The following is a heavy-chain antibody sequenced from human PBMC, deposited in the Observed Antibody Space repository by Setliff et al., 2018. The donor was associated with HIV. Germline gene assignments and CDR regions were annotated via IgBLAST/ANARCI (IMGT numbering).Heavy chain of an antibody. V-gene: IGHV3-21*01. D-gene: IGHD2-21*02. CDR1: GFNFNTYS. CDR2: ISSSGTYM. Sequence: PGGSLRLSCAASGFNFNTYSMNWVRQAPGKGLVSVASISSSGTYMYYGDSLKGRFTISRDNARNSLYLQIDSLRAEDTAVYYCMRWGLPYAIDYWGQGMLVTVSS. CDR3: MRWGLPYAIDY. J-gene: IGHJ4*02.